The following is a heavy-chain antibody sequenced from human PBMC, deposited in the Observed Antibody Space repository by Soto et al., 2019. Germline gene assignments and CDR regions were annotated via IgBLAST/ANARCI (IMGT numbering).Heavy chain of an antibody. CDR1: GFTFSSYA. J-gene: IGHJ6*03. CDR3: ATYYDFWSGYLEQYYYYYMDV. V-gene: IGHV3-23*01. Sequence: GGSLRLSCAASGFTFSSYAMSWVRQAPGKGLEWVSAISGSGGSTYYADSVKGRFTISRDNSKNTLYLQMNSLRAEDKAVYYCATYYDFWSGYLEQYYYYYMDVWGKGTTVTVSS. CDR2: ISGSGGST. D-gene: IGHD3-3*01.